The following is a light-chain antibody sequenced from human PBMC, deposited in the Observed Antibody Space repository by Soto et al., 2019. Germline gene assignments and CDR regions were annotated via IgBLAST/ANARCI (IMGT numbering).Light chain of an antibody. CDR2: DAS. J-gene: IGKJ5*01. Sequence: EIVLTQSPATLWLSPGEIATLSCGASQIVKNRYVAWYQQKPGLAPRLLIYDASTRATGIPDRFSGSGSGTDFTLTINRLEPEDFAVYYCQHYYDTPGTFCQGTRLEIK. CDR1: QIVKNRY. V-gene: IGKV3D-20*01. CDR3: QHYYDTPGT.